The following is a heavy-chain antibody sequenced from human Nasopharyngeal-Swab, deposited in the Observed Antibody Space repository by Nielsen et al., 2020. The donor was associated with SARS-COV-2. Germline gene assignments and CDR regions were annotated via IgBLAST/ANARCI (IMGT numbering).Heavy chain of an antibody. CDR2: INPNSGGT. Sequence: ASVNVSCKASGYTFTGYYMHWVRQAPGQGLEWMGWINPNSGGTNYAQKFQGWVTMTRDTSISTAYMELSRLRSDDTAVYYCASVPRIADDGGPNYYYYYGMDVWGQGTTVTVSS. D-gene: IGHD6-13*01. CDR3: ASVPRIADDGGPNYYYYYGMDV. J-gene: IGHJ6*02. CDR1: GYTFTGYY. V-gene: IGHV1-2*04.